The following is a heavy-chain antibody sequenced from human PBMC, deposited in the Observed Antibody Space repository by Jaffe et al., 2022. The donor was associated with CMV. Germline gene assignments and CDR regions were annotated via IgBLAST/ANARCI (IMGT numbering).Heavy chain of an antibody. CDR1: GLSFSRSE. CDR3: AAEPFGEFPDAFDI. D-gene: IGHD3-10*01. V-gene: IGHV1-58*03. CDR2: IVVGSGHT. Sequence: QMHLVQSGPEVKKPGTSVKVSCKASGLSFSRSEVQWVRQARGQRLEWIGWIVVGSGHTNYAQKFQERVTITRDMPTSTAYMELSSLTSEDTAVYYCAAEPFGEFPDAFDIWGQGTRVTVSS. J-gene: IGHJ3*02.